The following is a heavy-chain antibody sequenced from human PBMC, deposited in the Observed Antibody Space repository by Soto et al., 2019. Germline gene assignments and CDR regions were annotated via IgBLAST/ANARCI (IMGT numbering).Heavy chain of an antibody. J-gene: IGHJ4*02. V-gene: IGHV3-23*01. CDR3: ARDHSRGWPYYYDS. CDR1: GFIFNTYA. CDR2: ISDDGGST. Sequence: GGSLRLSCAASGFIFNTYAMTWVRQAPGKGLEWVSTISDDGGSTYYADSVRGRFTISRDTSGYTLYLQMDSLTAGDTALYYCARDHSRGWPYYYDSWGQGTLVTVS. D-gene: IGHD6-19*01.